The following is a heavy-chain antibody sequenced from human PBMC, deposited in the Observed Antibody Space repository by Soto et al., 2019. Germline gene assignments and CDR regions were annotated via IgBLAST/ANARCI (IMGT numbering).Heavy chain of an antibody. D-gene: IGHD6-13*01. V-gene: IGHV4-4*07. CDR2: IHTTEST. CDR3: VRALSSAAGLYFDF. CDR1: GDSISWYY. Sequence: PSETLSLTCTVSGDSISWYYWRWIRQPAGKGREWIGRIHTTESTNYNPSLKSRVTMSIDTSNNQYSLRLSSLAAADTAVYYCVRALSSAAGLYFDFWGQGTLVTVSS. J-gene: IGHJ4*02.